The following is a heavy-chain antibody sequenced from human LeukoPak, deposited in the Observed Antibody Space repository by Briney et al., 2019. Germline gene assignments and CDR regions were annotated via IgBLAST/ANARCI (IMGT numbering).Heavy chain of an antibody. CDR3: ARDQGVPAALWYFDY. Sequence: GRSLRLSCAASGFTFSSYAMHWVRQAPGQGLEWMGIINPSGGSTSYAQKFQGRVTMTRGTSTSTVYMELSSLRSEDTAVYYCARDQGVPAALWYFDYWGQGTLVTVSS. D-gene: IGHD2-2*01. J-gene: IGHJ4*02. CDR1: GFTFSSYA. V-gene: IGHV1-46*01. CDR2: INPSGGST.